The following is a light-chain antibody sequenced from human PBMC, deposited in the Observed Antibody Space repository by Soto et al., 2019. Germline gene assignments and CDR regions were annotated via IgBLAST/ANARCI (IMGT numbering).Light chain of an antibody. J-gene: IGLJ2*01. CDR3: AAWDDSLNGHVV. Sequence: QSVLTQPPSASGTPGQRVTISCSGSSSNIGSNTVNWYQQLPGTAPKLLIYSDNRRPSGVPDRFSGSKSGSSASLAISGLHSEDEADYYCAAWDDSLNGHVVFGGGTKLTVL. V-gene: IGLV1-44*01. CDR2: SDN. CDR1: SSNIGSNT.